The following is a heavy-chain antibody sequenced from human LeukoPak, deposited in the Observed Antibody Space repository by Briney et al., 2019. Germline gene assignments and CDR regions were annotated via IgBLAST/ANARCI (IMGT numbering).Heavy chain of an antibody. CDR2: IYYSGST. CDR1: GGSISSSSYY. J-gene: IGHJ3*01. D-gene: IGHD3-16*01. V-gene: IGHV4-39*02. CDR3: ARQRGSYGDALDL. Sequence: SETLSLTCTVSGGSISSSSYYWGWIRQPPGKGLEWIGSIYYSGSTYYNPSLKSRVTISLDTSKNIFSLKLKSVTAADTGIYYCARQRGSYGDALDLWGQGTMVTVS.